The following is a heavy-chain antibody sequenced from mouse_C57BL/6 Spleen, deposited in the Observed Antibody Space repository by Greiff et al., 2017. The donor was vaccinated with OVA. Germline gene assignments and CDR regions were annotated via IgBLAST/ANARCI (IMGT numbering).Heavy chain of an antibody. CDR3: ARARQNWGDY. CDR1: GYSFTGYY. V-gene: IGHV1-42*01. D-gene: IGHD4-1*01. Sequence: VQLQQSGPELVKPGASVKISCKASGYSFTGYYMNWVKQSPEKSLEWIGEINPSTGGTTYNQKFKAKATLTVDKSSSTAYMQLKSLTSEDSAVYYCARARQNWGDYWGQGTSVTVSS. J-gene: IGHJ4*01. CDR2: INPSTGGT.